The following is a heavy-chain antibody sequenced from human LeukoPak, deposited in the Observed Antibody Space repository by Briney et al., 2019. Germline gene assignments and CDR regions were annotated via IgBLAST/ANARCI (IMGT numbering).Heavy chain of an antibody. Sequence: SETLSLTCTVSGGSISSGGYYWSWIRQHPGKGLEWIGYIYYSGSTCYNPSLKSRVTISVDTSKNQFSLKLSSVTAADTAVYCCARAGIDSSGYPPPGSFDYWGQGTLVTVSS. D-gene: IGHD3-22*01. J-gene: IGHJ4*02. CDR3: ARAGIDSSGYPPPGSFDY. CDR2: IYYSGST. CDR1: GGSISSGGYY. V-gene: IGHV4-31*03.